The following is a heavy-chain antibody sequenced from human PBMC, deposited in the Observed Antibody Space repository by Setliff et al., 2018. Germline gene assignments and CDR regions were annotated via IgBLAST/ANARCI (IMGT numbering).Heavy chain of an antibody. CDR2: IRCDGSNK. J-gene: IGHJ4*02. CDR3: AKDRWMVVRETPDY. CDR1: GFTFSSYG. V-gene: IGHV3-30*02. D-gene: IGHD2-2*01. Sequence: GGSLRLSCAASGFTFSSYGMHWVRQAPGKGLEWVAFIRCDGSNKYYADSVKGRFTISRDNSKNTLYLQMNSLRAEDTAVYYCAKDRWMVVRETPDYWGQGTLVTVSS.